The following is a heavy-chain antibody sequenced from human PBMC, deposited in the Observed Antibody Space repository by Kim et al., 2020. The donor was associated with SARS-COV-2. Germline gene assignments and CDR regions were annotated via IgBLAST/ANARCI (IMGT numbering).Heavy chain of an antibody. CDR1: GFTFSGSG. D-gene: IGHD6-13*01. Sequence: GGSLRLSCAASGFTFSGSGMHWVRQFRGKGLEWLSLILEDGSHTFYADSVKGRFTISRDNSKNTLYLQLNSLRVEDSAVYYCVRDEGIAIFKVFIPNYYGLDVWGQGTTVTVSS. CDR3: VRDEGIAIFKVFIPNYYGLDV. J-gene: IGHJ6*02. CDR2: ILEDGSHT. V-gene: IGHV3-33*01.